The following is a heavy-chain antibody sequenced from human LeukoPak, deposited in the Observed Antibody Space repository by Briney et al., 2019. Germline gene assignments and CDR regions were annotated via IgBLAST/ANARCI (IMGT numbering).Heavy chain of an antibody. CDR1: GFTFSSAV. Sequence: GGSLRLSCAASGFTFSSAVMNWVRQAPGKGLEWVSSISSSSNYIYYADSVKGRFTVSRDNAKNSLYLQMNSLRAEDTAVYYCARGDRADWLRGLDYWGQGTLVTVSS. CDR2: ISSSSNYI. CDR3: ARGDRADWLRGLDY. J-gene: IGHJ4*02. V-gene: IGHV3-21*01. D-gene: IGHD5-12*01.